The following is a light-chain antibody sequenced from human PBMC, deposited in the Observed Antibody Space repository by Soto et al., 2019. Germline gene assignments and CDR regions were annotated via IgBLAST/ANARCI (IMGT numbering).Light chain of an antibody. J-gene: IGKJ1*01. CDR3: QQRLNWPPN. V-gene: IGKV3-11*01. Sequence: EIFLTQSPDTLSLSPGERATLSCRATQSVTNYIAWYQHRPVQAPRLLIYDASNRASGVPAKFSGSGSGTDFTLTISDLEPADFGLYYCQQRLNWPPNFGQGTKVEIK. CDR1: QSVTNY. CDR2: DAS.